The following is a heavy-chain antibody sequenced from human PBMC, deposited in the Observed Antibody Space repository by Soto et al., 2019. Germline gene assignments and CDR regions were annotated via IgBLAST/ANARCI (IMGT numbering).Heavy chain of an antibody. D-gene: IGHD2-21*01. CDR2: IIPIFGTA. J-gene: IGHJ6*02. Sequence: SVKVSCKASGGTFSSYAISWVRQAPGQGLEWMGGIIPIFGTANYAQKFQGRVTITADESTSTAYMELSSLRSEDTAVYYCAGSGDDLTYYYYGMDVWGQGTTVTVSS. V-gene: IGHV1-69*13. CDR1: GGTFSSYA. CDR3: AGSGDDLTYYYYGMDV.